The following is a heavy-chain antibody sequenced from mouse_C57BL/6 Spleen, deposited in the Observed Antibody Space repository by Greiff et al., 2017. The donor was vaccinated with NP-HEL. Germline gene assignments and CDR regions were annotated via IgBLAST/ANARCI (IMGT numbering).Heavy chain of an antibody. V-gene: IGHV1-15*01. CDR3: TRGDLLSAYFDY. J-gene: IGHJ2*01. CDR2: IDPETGGT. CDR1: GYTFTDYE. Sequence: VKLMESGAELVRPGASVTLSCKASGYTFTDYEMHWVKQTPVHGLEWIGAIDPETGGTAYNQKFKGKAILTADKSSSTAYMELRSLTSEDSAVYYCTRGDLLSAYFDYWGQGTTLTVSS. D-gene: IGHD1-1*01.